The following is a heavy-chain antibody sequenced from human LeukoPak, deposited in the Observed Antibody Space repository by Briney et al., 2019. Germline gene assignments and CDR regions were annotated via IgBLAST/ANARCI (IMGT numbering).Heavy chain of an antibody. J-gene: IGHJ3*02. CDR2: IIPIFGTA. CDR1: GGTFSSYA. Sequence: SVKVSCKASGGTFSSYAISWVRQAPGQGLGWMGGIIPIFGTANYAQKFQGRVTITTDESTSTAYMELSSLRSEDTAVYYCARVVVPAAIFAFDIWGQGTMVTVSS. V-gene: IGHV1-69*05. CDR3: ARVVVPAAIFAFDI. D-gene: IGHD2-2*02.